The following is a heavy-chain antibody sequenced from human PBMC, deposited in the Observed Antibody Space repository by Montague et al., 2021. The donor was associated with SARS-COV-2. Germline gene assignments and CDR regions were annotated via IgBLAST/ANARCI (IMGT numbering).Heavy chain of an antibody. CDR2: ISSSSSYI. CDR1: GFTFSSCS. V-gene: IGHV3-21*01. Sequence: SLRLSCAASGFTFSSCSMNWVRQAPGKGLGWVSSISSSSSYIYYSDSXKGRFTISRDNAKSSLYLQMNSLRAEDTAVYYCASLGPMVVAGTMRDWFDPWGQGTLVTVSS. J-gene: IGHJ5*02. D-gene: IGHD6-19*01. CDR3: ASLGPMVVAGTMRDWFDP.